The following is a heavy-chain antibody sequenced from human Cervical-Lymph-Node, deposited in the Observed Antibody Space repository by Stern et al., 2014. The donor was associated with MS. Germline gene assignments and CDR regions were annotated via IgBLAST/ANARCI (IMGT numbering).Heavy chain of an antibody. V-gene: IGHV3-74*01. D-gene: IGHD3-16*01. CDR1: GFTFSGYW. CDR3: TRDIGGAAGY. CDR2: IDTDGTIT. J-gene: IGHJ4*02. Sequence: VQLVESGGGSVQPGASLTLSCAASGFTFSGYWMHWVRQAPGKGLEWVSRIDTDGTITSYADSVKGRFTISRDNAKNTLFLQMHSLRAEDTALYYCTRDIGGAAGYWGQGTLVTVSS.